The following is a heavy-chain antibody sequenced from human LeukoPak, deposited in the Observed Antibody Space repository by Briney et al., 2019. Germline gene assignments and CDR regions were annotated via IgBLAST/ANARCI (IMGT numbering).Heavy chain of an antibody. CDR1: GGSISSSSYY. CDR2: IYYSGST. CDR3: XXXXXXXXXXIKFAFDI. Sequence: CXXSGGSISSSSYYWGWIRQPPGRGLEWIGSIYYSGSTYYNPSRKSRVTISVDTSKNQFSLKMSSVNAAEADVYXXXXXXXXXXXXIKFAFDIWGQGTMVTVSS. V-gene: IGHV4-39*07. J-gene: IGHJ3*02.